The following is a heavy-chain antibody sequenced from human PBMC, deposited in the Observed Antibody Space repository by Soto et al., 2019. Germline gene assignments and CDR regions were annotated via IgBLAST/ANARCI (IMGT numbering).Heavy chain of an antibody. D-gene: IGHD5-12*01. CDR2: IYYSGST. J-gene: IGHJ4*02. CDR3: ARHWTEMATTNRGFDY. Sequence: PSETLSLTCTVPGGSISSYYWGWIRRPPGKGLEWIGSIYYSGSTYYNPSLKSRVTISVDTSKNQFSLKLGSVTAADTAVYYCARHWTEMATTNRGFDYWGQGTLVTVSS. CDR1: GGSISSYY. V-gene: IGHV4-39*01.